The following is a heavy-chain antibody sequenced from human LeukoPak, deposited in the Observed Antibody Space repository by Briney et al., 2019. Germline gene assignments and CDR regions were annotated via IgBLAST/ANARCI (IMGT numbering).Heavy chain of an antibody. CDR2: IYPGDSDT. CDR3: ARQQVAYYYYYGMDV. J-gene: IGHJ6*04. CDR1: GYSFTNYW. V-gene: IGHV5-51*01. D-gene: IGHD2-15*01. Sequence: ESLKVSRKGSGYSFTNYWIAWGRQMPGKSLELEGIIYPGDSDTRYSPSFQGQVTISADKSISTAFLQWSSLKASDTAMYYCARQQVAYYYYYGMDVWGKGTTVTVSS.